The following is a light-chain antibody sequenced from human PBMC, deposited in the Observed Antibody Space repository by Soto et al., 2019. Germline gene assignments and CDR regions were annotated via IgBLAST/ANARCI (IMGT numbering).Light chain of an antibody. CDR1: NIGSKN. J-gene: IGLJ2*01. Sequence: SYELTQPLSVSVALGQTARITCGGNNIGSKNVHWYQQKPGQAPVLVIYRDSNRPSGIPERFSGSNSGNTATLTISRAQAGDEADSYCQVWDSSTSVVFGGGTKLTVL. V-gene: IGLV3-9*01. CDR3: QVWDSSTSVV. CDR2: RDS.